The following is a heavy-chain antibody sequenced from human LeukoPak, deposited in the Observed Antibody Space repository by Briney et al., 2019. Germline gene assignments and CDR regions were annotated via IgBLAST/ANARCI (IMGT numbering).Heavy chain of an antibody. CDR3: ARAGTLRFLEWLGFDY. CDR1: GYTFTSYA. D-gene: IGHD3-3*01. Sequence: ASVKVSCKASGYTFTSYAMHWVRQAPGQRLEWMGWINAGNGNTKYSQKFQGRVTITRDTSASTAYMELSSLRSEDTAVYYCARAGTLRFLEWLGFDYWGQGTLVIVSS. CDR2: INAGNGNT. V-gene: IGHV1-3*01. J-gene: IGHJ4*02.